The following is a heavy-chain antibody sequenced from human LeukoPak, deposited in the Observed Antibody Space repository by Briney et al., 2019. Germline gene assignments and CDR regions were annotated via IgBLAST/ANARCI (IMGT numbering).Heavy chain of an antibody. J-gene: IGHJ4*02. D-gene: IGHD3-3*01. CDR1: GFTFSSYG. CDR2: ISSSSSTI. V-gene: IGHV3-48*01. Sequence: GGSLRLSCAASGFTFSSYGMNWVRQAPGKGLEWVSSISSSSSTIYYADSVKGRFTISRDNAKNSLYLQMNSLRAEDTAVYYCARDRQEEYYDFWSGYYGPGDYWGQGTLVTVSS. CDR3: ARDRQEEYYDFWSGYYGPGDY.